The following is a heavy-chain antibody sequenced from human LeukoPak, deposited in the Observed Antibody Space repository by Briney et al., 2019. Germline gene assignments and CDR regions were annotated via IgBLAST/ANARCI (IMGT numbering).Heavy chain of an antibody. CDR3: ARDPSTGIGLNYFDY. Sequence: SVKVSCKASGGTFISYAISWVRQAPGQGLEWMGGIIPIFGTANYAQKFQGRVTITADESTSTAYMELSSLRSEDTAVYYCARDPSTGIGLNYFDYWGRGTLVTVSS. D-gene: IGHD3-10*01. CDR2: IIPIFGTA. V-gene: IGHV1-69*01. CDR1: GGTFISYA. J-gene: IGHJ4*02.